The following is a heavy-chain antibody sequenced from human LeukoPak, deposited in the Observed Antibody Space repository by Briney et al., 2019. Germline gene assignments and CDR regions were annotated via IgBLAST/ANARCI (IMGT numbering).Heavy chain of an antibody. CDR3: ARAMGGAGTVTDY. CDR1: GGSIKSYY. D-gene: IGHD6-13*01. CDR2: IYYTGIT. J-gene: IGHJ4*02. Sequence: PSETLSLTCTVSGGSIKSYYWSWIRQPPGKGLEWIGQIYYTGITNYNPSLKSRVTISLDTSKNQFSLKLNSVTAADTAVYYCARAMGGAGTVTDYWGQGTLVTVS. V-gene: IGHV4-59*01.